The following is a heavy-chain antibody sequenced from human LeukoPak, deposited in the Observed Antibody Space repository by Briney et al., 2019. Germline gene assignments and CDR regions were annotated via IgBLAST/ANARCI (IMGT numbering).Heavy chain of an antibody. V-gene: IGHV1-2*06. D-gene: IGHD3-22*01. CDR2: INPNSGGT. CDR1: GYTFTGYY. CDR3: ARDYYDSSGYYEGVN. J-gene: IGHJ4*02. Sequence: ASVKVSCKASGYTFTGYYMHWVRQAPGQGLEWMGRINPNSGGTNYAQKFQGRVTMTRDTSISTAYMELSRLRSDDTAVYYCARDYYDSSGYYEGVNWGQGTLVTVSS.